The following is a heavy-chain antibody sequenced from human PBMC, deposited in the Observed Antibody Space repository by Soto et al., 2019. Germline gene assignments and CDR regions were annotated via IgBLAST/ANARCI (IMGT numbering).Heavy chain of an antibody. CDR1: GGSISSINW. J-gene: IGHJ6*02. V-gene: IGHV4-4*02. D-gene: IGHD3-3*01. CDR2: IYHSGST. CDR3: ARDLNFWSGYYTGIHYYYGMDV. Sequence: SETLSLTCAVSGGSISSINWWSWVRQPPGKGLEWIGEIYHSGSTNYNPSLKSRVTISVDKSKNQFSLKLSSVTAADTAVYYCARDLNFWSGYYTGIHYYYGMDVWGQGTTVTVSS.